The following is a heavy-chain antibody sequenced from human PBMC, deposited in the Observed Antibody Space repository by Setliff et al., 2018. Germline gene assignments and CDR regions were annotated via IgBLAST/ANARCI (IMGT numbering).Heavy chain of an antibody. Sequence: ASVKVSCKASGYTFAESIVSWVRQAPGQGLEWMGWIGVYTGHTSFAQKFEDRVSMSTDKSTNTAYMELRGLRFDDTAVYYCARAGLAAAGRKGVFDHWGQGTLFTVSS. CDR1: GYTFAESI. CDR2: IGVYTGHT. V-gene: IGHV1-18*04. CDR3: ARAGLAAAGRKGVFDH. J-gene: IGHJ4*02. D-gene: IGHD6-25*01.